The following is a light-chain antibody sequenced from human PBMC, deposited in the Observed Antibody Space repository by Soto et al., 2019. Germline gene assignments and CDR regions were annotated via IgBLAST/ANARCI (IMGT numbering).Light chain of an antibody. CDR2: DVS. Sequence: QSALTQPRSVSGSPGQSVTISCTGTSSDVGSYNFVSWYQQHPGKAPKLMIYDVSKRPSGVPDRFSGSKSGNTASLTISGMQAEAEADYSCCSYAGSYTVVFGTGTKVTVL. CDR1: SSDVGSYNF. CDR3: CSYAGSYTVV. V-gene: IGLV2-11*01. J-gene: IGLJ1*01.